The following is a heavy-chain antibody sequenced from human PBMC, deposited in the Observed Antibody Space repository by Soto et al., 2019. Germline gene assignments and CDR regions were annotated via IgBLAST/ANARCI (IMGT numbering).Heavy chain of an antibody. CDR3: ARVGKFEGSGPSDAFDI. CDR2: INPNSGGT. Sequence: GASVKVSCKASGYTFTGYYMHWVRQAPGQGLEWMGWINPNSGGTNYAQKFQGRVTMTRDTSISTAYMELSRLRSDDTAVYYCARVGKFEGSGPSDAFDIWGQGTMVT. J-gene: IGHJ3*02. CDR1: GYTFTGYY. V-gene: IGHV1-2*02. D-gene: IGHD2-15*01.